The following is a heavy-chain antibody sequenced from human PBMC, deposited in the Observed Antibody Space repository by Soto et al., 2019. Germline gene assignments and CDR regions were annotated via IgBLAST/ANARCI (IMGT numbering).Heavy chain of an antibody. Sequence: EVQLVESGGGLVKPGGSLRLSCTGSGFPFSAYNINWVRQAPGKGLEWVSSITVGSSHIYQPNSMKGRFTISRDDAKNSVYLQLDSLRDEDTALYYCSRSPEVGVRGAYLGQGTLVTVSS. V-gene: IGHV3-21*01. CDR3: SRSPEVGVRGAY. J-gene: IGHJ4*02. D-gene: IGHD3-16*01. CDR1: GFPFSAYN. CDR2: ITVGSSHI.